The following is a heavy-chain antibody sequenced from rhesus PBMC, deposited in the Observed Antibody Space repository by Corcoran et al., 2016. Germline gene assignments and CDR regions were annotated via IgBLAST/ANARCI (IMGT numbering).Heavy chain of an antibody. J-gene: IGHJ6*01. V-gene: IGHV4-165*01. CDR1: GGSFSGYY. Sequence: QVQLQESGPGLVKPSETLSLTCAVSGGSFSGYYWGWIRQPPGKGLEWLGYISGTSGSTDYNPSLKSRVTISTDTSKNQFSLKLTSVTAADTAVYYCARGRGLDSWGQGVVVTVSS. CDR3: ARGRGLDS. CDR2: ISGTSGST.